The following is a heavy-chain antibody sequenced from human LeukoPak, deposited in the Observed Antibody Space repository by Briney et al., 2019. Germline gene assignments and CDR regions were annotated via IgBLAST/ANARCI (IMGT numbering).Heavy chain of an antibody. V-gene: IGHV1-46*01. CDR2: INPSGGIT. CDR1: GYTFTDYY. J-gene: IGHJ4*02. CDR3: ARADY. Sequence: GASAKVSCKASGYTFTDYYMNWVRQAPGQGLEWMGIINPSGGITNYAQKFQGRVNMTRDTSTSTVYLELSSLRSEDTAVYYCARADYWGQGTLVTVSS.